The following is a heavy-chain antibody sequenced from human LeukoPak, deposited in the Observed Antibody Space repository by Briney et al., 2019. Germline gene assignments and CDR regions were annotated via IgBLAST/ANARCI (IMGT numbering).Heavy chain of an antibody. CDR2: IKQDGSHK. J-gene: IGHJ4*02. CDR1: GFTFSNYW. CDR3: ARIGYSSSSLDY. D-gene: IGHD6-13*01. V-gene: IGHV3-7*01. Sequence: GGSLRLSCAASGFTFSNYWMTWVRQAPGKGLEWVANIKQDGSHKYYVDSVKGRLTISRDNAKNSVYLQVNSLTVEDTAVYYCARIGYSSSSLDYWGQGTPVTVSS.